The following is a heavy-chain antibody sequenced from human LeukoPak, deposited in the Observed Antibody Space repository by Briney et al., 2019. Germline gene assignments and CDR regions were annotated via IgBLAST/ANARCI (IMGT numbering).Heavy chain of an antibody. J-gene: IGHJ4*02. CDR3: AKGVHYGGNSQDLDY. CDR1: GFTFSSYA. CDR2: ISYDGSNK. Sequence: GGSLRLSCAASGFTFSSYAMHWVRQAPGKGLEWVAVISYDGSNKYYADSVKGRFTISRDNSKNTLYLQMNSLRAEDTAVYYCAKGVHYGGNSQDLDYWGQGTLVTVSS. V-gene: IGHV3-30-3*01. D-gene: IGHD4-17*01.